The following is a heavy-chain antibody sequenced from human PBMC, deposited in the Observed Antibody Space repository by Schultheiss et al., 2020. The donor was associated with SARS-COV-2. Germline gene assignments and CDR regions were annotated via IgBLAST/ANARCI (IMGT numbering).Heavy chain of an antibody. CDR2: INPNSGGT. Sequence: GESLKISCKTSGYTFIAYFIYWVRQAPGQGLEWMGWINPNSGGTDYAQKFQGRVTMTRDTSITTAYMELSRLRSDDTAVYYCATGLVVAATLFDYWGQGTLVTVSS. V-gene: IGHV1-2*02. J-gene: IGHJ4*02. D-gene: IGHD2-15*01. CDR1: GYTFIAYF. CDR3: ATGLVVAATLFDY.